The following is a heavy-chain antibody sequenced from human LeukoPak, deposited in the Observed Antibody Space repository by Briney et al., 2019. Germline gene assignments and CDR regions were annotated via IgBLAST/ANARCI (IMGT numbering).Heavy chain of an antibody. CDR1: GVTFSGYS. V-gene: IGHV3-21*01. CDR3: ARVRSVGGNPHAFNI. D-gene: IGHD4-23*01. Sequence: GRSLRLSCAASGVTFSGYSMNWVRQAPGKGLEWVSTITATSLHIYYADSVKGRFTISRDNAKNSLYLQMNSLRVEDTALYYCARVRSVGGNPHAFNIWGQGTMVTVSS. J-gene: IGHJ3*02. CDR2: ITATSLHI.